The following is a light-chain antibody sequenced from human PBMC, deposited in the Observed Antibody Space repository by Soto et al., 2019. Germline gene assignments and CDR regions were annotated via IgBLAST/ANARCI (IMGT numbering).Light chain of an antibody. CDR1: RSDIGGYDY. CDR3: SSFTTGNTFL. J-gene: IGLJ2*01. V-gene: IGLV2-14*01. Sequence: QSALTQPASVSGSPGQSITISCTGARSDIGGYDYVSWYQQHPGKVPKLIIYEVRKRPSGVSNRFSGSKSGNTASLTISGLQADDEADYYCSSFTTGNTFLFGGGTKVTVL. CDR2: EVR.